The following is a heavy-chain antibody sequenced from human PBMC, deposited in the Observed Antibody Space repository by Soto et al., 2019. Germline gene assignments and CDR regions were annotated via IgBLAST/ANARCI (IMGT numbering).Heavy chain of an antibody. CDR1: GGSISSGGYS. J-gene: IGHJ2*01. D-gene: IGHD3-10*01. Sequence: PSETLSLTCAVSGGSISSGGYSWSWIRQPPGKGLEWIGYIYRSGSTNYNPSLKSRVTISVDKSKNQFSLKLSSVTAADTAVYYCARLLVRGVIIPYWYFDLWGRGTLVTVSS. V-gene: IGHV4-30-2*01. CDR2: IYRSGST. CDR3: ARLLVRGVIIPYWYFDL.